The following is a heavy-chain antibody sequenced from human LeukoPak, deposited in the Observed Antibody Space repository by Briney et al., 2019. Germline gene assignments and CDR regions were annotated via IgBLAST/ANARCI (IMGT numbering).Heavy chain of an antibody. J-gene: IGHJ3*02. CDR3: ARDIGLWFGESHDAFDI. V-gene: IGHV3-33*01. CDR2: IWYDGSNK. D-gene: IGHD3-10*01. Sequence: GRSLRLSCAASGFTFSSYGMHWVRQAPGKGLEWVAVIWYDGSNKYYADSVKGRFTISRDNSKNTLYLQMNSLRAEDTAVYYCARDIGLWFGESHDAFDIWGQGTMVTVS. CDR1: GFTFSSYG.